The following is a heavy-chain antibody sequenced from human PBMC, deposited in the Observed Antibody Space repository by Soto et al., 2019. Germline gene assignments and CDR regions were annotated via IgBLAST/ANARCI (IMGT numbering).Heavy chain of an antibody. CDR3: ASRAPRTRLVRYYYYYMDF. CDR2: IYYSGST. D-gene: IGHD6-19*01. CDR1: GGSISSYY. J-gene: IGHJ6*03. Sequence: QVQLQESGPGLVKPSETLSLTCTVSGGSISSYYWSWIRQPPGQGLEWIGYIYYSGSTNYNPSLKSRATITVDTSTPQFSLKLSSLTAADTAVYYCASRAPRTRLVRYYYYYMDFWGKGTTVTVCS. V-gene: IGHV4-59*08.